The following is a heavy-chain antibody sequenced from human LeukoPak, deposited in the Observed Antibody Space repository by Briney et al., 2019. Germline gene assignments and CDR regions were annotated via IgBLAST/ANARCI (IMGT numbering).Heavy chain of an antibody. CDR3: ARDPATTVTTYAY. D-gene: IGHD4-17*01. J-gene: IGHJ4*02. CDR2: IKQDGSEK. V-gene: IGHV3-7*01. CDR1: GLTFSSYW. Sequence: GGSLRLSCAASGLTFSSYWMSWVRQAPGKGLEWVANIKQDGSEKYYVDSVKGRFTISRDNAKNSLYLQMNSLRPEDTAVYYCARDPATTVTTYAYWGQGTLVTVSS.